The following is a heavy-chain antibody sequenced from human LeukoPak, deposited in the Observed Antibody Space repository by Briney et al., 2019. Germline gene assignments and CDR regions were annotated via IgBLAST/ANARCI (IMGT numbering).Heavy chain of an antibody. D-gene: IGHD2-2*01. Sequence: GGSLRLSCAASGFIFSNYAMQWVRQAPGMGLEWVAFIRYDGGNTYYAGSVKGRFTISGDNSKNTMYLQMNSLNAEDTAVYYCAKDEVVPGYYYTDVWGRGTTVTISS. CDR3: AKDEVVPGYYYTDV. CDR2: IRYDGGNT. CDR1: GFIFSNYA. V-gene: IGHV3-30*02. J-gene: IGHJ6*03.